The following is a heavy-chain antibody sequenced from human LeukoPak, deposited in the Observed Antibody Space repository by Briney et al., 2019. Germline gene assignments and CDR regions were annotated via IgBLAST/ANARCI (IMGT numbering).Heavy chain of an antibody. D-gene: IGHD2-2*01. V-gene: IGHV1-8*01. CDR2: MNPVTGNA. Sequence: WMGWMNPVTGNAGSAQKFQGRVTLTRDMSISTAYMELSSLTFDDTAFYYCARAPMGTAALYWGQGTLITVSS. J-gene: IGHJ4*02. CDR3: ARAPMGTAALY.